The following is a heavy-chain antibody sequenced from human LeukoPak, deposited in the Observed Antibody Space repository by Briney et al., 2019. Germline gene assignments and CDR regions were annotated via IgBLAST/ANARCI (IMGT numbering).Heavy chain of an antibody. CDR3: ARDVGRRAFDI. CDR1: GFTFGNYA. CDR2: INWNRGTI. J-gene: IGHJ3*02. V-gene: IGHV3-9*03. Sequence: GGSLRLSCAASGFTFGNYAMHWVRQAPGKGLEWVAGINWNRGTIGDVDSVGGRYTISRDNSKNTLYLQMGSLRAEDMAVYYCARDVGRRAFDIWGQGTMVTVSS. D-gene: IGHD1-14*01.